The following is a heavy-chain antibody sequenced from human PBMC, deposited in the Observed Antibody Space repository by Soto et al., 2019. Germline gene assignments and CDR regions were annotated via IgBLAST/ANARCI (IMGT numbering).Heavy chain of an antibody. CDR1: GYTFSSYG. D-gene: IGHD6-13*01. CDR3: ARDWYPRFDP. CDR2: INPSSGET. Sequence: QIRLVQSGGEVRTPGASVKVSCKASGYTFSSYGITWVRQAPGQGLEWLGWINPSSGETNYAQKFQGRVTVTTDTSTTTGYMELRNRTFDDTTVDYCARDWYPRFDPWGQGTLVTVSS. V-gene: IGHV1-18*01. J-gene: IGHJ5*02.